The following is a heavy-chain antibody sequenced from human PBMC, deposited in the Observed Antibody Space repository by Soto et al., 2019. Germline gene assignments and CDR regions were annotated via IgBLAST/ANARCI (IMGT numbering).Heavy chain of an antibody. D-gene: IGHD4-17*01. Sequence: AGSLRLSCAASGCTFSYYSMMWFRQPPGKGLEWVGDILGSGTTYHADSLKGRFTISNDNSKRSLYLEMNSLRAEDTAVYYCANDAVYGDGLWLPESWGQGTMVTVSS. CDR2: ILGSGTT. V-gene: IGHV3-23*01. CDR3: ANDAVYGDGLWLPES. CDR1: GCTFSYYS. J-gene: IGHJ4*02.